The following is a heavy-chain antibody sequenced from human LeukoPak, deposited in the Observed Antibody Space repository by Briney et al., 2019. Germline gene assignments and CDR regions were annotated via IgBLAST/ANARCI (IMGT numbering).Heavy chain of an antibody. Sequence: GGSLRLSCVASAFTFNSYWMHWVRQAPGKGLVWVSRIKGDGSSTNYADSVRGRFTISRDNAKNTVYLQMNSLRTEDTAAYYCARDHSITMIVYFDYWGQGTLVTVSS. V-gene: IGHV3-74*01. J-gene: IGHJ4*02. CDR2: IKGDGSST. D-gene: IGHD3-22*01. CDR3: ARDHSITMIVYFDY. CDR1: AFTFNSYW.